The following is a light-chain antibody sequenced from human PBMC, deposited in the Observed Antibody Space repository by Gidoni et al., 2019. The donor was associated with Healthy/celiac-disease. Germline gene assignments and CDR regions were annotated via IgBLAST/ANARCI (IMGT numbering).Light chain of an antibody. V-gene: IGLV1-47*01. Sequence: QSVLTQPPSTSGTPGPRVTISCSGSRSNIGSNYVYWYQQLPGTAPKLLIYRNNQRPSGVPDRFSGSKSGTSASLAISGLRSEDEADYYCAAWDDSLSGPVVFGGGTKLTVL. CDR2: RNN. CDR1: RSNIGSNY. J-gene: IGLJ2*01. CDR3: AAWDDSLSGPVV.